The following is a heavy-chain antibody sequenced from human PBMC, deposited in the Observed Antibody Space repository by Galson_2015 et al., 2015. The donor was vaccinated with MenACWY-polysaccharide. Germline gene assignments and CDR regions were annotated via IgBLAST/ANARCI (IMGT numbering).Heavy chain of an antibody. CDR1: GFSFSSYS. CDR2: FTPTGDPK. CDR3: ASRGVVTPYSLDY. Sequence: SLRLSCAASGFSFSSYSMTWARQAPGKGLEWLSYFTPTGDPKMYADSVKGRFTISRDNAKNSLYLQMNNLRAEDTAVYYCASRGVVTPYSLDYWGQGTLVSVSS. V-gene: IGHV3-48*01. J-gene: IGHJ4*02. D-gene: IGHD2-15*01.